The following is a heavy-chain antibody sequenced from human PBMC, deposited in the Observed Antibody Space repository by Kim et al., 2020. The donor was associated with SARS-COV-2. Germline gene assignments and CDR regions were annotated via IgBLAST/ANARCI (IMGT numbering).Heavy chain of an antibody. J-gene: IGHJ4*02. CDR2: ISYDGSNK. Sequence: GGSLRLSCAASGFTFSSYAMHWVRQAPGKGLEWVAVISYDGSNKYYADSVKGRFTISRDNSKNTLYLQMNSLRAEDTAVYYCAVVAGYDIGTRLVDYWGQGTLVTVSS. D-gene: IGHD3-9*01. V-gene: IGHV3-30-3*01. CDR3: AVVAGYDIGTRLVDY. CDR1: GFTFSSYA.